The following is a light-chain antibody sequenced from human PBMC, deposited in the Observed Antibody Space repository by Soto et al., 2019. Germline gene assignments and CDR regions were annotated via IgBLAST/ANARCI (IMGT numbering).Light chain of an antibody. V-gene: IGKV3-20*01. CDR3: QQYGPSPPPYA. Sequence: EIVLTQSPGTLSLSPGERATFSCRASQSVSSRYLAWYQQKPGQAPRLLIYGTSSRATGVPDRFSGSGSGTDFTLTISRLEPEDFAVYYCQQYGPSPPPYAFGQGTKLEIK. J-gene: IGKJ2*01. CDR2: GTS. CDR1: QSVSSRY.